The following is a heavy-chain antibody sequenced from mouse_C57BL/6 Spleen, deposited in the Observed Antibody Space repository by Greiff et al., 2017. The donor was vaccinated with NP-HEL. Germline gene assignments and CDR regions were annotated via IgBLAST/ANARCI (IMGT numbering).Heavy chain of an antibody. CDR2: IDPSDSET. CDR3: ARWGITSGYFDV. CDR1: GYTFTSYW. J-gene: IGHJ1*03. Sequence: QVQLQQPGAELVKPGASVKLSCKASGYTFTSYWMHWVKQRPGQGLEWIGNIDPSDSETHYNQKFKDKATLTVDKSSSTAYMQLSSLTSEDSAVYYCARWGITSGYFDVWGTGTTVTVSS. D-gene: IGHD1-1*01. V-gene: IGHV1-52*01.